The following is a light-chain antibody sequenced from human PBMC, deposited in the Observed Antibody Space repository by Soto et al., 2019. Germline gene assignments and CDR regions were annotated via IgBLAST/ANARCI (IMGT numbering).Light chain of an antibody. CDR3: HHRTNWPPEDT. V-gene: IGKV3-11*01. Sequence: EVLLTQSPATLSFTPGESATLSCRASQPINTSLGWYQQKSGQSPRLLIYDAANRAADIPARFSASGFGTDFTLTISSLKPEDFGTYYCHHRTNWPPEDTFGQGTKLEI. CDR2: DAA. J-gene: IGKJ2*01. CDR1: QPINTS.